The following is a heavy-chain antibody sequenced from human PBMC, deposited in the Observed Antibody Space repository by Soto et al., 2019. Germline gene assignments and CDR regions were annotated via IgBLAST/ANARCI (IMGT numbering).Heavy chain of an antibody. V-gene: IGHV3-30-3*01. CDR3: ARVEPGSSSDLGGEDY. CDR1: GFTFISYA. CDR2: ISYDGSNK. Sequence: GGSLRLSCAASGFTFISYAMHWVRQAPGKGLEWVAVISYDGSNKYYADSVKGRFTISRDNSKNTLYLQMNSLRAEDTAVYYCARVEPGSSSDLGGEDYWGQGTLVTVSS. D-gene: IGHD6-6*01. J-gene: IGHJ4*02.